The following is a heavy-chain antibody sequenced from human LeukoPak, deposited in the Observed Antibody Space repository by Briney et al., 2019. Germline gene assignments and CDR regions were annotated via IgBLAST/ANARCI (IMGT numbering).Heavy chain of an antibody. V-gene: IGHV4-59*08. CDR1: GGSISSYF. D-gene: IGHD1-26*01. Sequence: SETLSLTCTVSGGSISSYFWNWIRQPPGTGLEWIGYIYYSGSTNYNPSLNSRVTISVDTSKNQFSLKLSSVTAADTAVYYCARHREDSGFDSWGQGTLVTVSS. J-gene: IGHJ4*02. CDR2: IYYSGST. CDR3: ARHREDSGFDS.